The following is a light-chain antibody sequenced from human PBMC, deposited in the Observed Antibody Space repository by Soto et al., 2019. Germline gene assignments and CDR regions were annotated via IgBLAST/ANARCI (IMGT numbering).Light chain of an antibody. V-gene: IGKV4-1*01. J-gene: IGKJ2*01. CDR1: QSVLYNSNNYNY. CDR2: WAS. CDR3: QQYYLLPHT. Sequence: DIVMTQSPDSLAVSLGERASINCKSSQSVLYNSNNYNYLAWYQQKPGQPPKLRIYWASTRESGVPDRFSGSGSGTDVPLTISRLQAEDVAVYYCQQYYLLPHTFGQGTKLEIK.